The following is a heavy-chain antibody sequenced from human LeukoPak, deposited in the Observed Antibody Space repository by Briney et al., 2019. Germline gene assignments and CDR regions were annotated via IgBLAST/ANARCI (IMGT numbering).Heavy chain of an antibody. CDR2: ISRYNGDT. CDR3: ARDYIAPYSSGWYPDY. Sequence: EASVKVSCKASGYTFTSYDINWVRQATGQGLEWMGWISRYNGDTKYAQKVQGRVTMTTDTSTSTAYMDLRNLRSDDTAVYYCARDYIAPYSSGWYPDYWGQGTLVTVSS. D-gene: IGHD6-19*01. CDR1: GYTFTSYD. V-gene: IGHV1-18*01. J-gene: IGHJ4*02.